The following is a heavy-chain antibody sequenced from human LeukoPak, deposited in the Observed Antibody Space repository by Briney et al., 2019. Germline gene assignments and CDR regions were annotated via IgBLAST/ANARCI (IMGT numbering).Heavy chain of an antibody. D-gene: IGHD5-12*01. V-gene: IGHV4-59*01. J-gene: IGHJ5*02. CDR1: GGSISSYY. CDR2: IYYSGST. Sequence: PSETLSLTCTVSGGSISSYYWSWLRQPPGKGLEGIGYIYYSGSTNYNPSLKSRVTISVDTSKNQFSLKLSSVTAADTAVYYCARDSGYDLNWFDPWGQGTLVTVSS. CDR3: ARDSGYDLNWFDP.